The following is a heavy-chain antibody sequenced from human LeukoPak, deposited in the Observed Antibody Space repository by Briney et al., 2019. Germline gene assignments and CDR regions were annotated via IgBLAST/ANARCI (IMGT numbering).Heavy chain of an antibody. CDR2: VGTAGDT. V-gene: IGHV3-13*01. CDR3: ARRGDSRGYYDAFDI. CDR1: GFTFSTYD. Sequence: GGSLRLSCTASGFTFSTYDMHWVRQPTGKGLEWVSAVGTAGDTYYPGSVKGRFTISRENAKNSLYLQMNSLRVGDTAVYYCARRGDSRGYYDAFDIWGQGTMVTVSS. J-gene: IGHJ3*02. D-gene: IGHD3-22*01.